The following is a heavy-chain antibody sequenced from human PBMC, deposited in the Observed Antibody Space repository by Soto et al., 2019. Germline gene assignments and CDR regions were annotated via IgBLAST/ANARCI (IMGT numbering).Heavy chain of an antibody. Sequence: QVQLLQSGAEVKKPGSSVKVSCKASGGTFSSYAISWVRQAPGQGLEWMGGIIPVFRTSNYAQKFQDRVTITADESTSTVYMEVSSLTSEDTAVYYCARDPDLEYITSSRWGSTDWGQGTLVTVSS. CDR3: ARDPDLEYITSSRWGSTD. D-gene: IGHD3-10*01. CDR2: IIPVFRTS. V-gene: IGHV1-69*01. J-gene: IGHJ4*02. CDR1: GGTFSSYA.